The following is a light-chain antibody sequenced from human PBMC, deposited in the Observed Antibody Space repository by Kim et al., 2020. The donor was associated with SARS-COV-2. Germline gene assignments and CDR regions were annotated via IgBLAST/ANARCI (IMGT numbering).Light chain of an antibody. CDR3: QTWGTGIWV. CDR2: LNSDGSH. V-gene: IGLV4-69*01. CDR1: SETSSYT. J-gene: IGLJ1*01. Sequence: AVKLTCTRGSETSSYTLEWHQQQPEKGPRYLMKLNSDGSHSKGDGIPDRFSGSSSGAERYLTISSLQSEDEADYYCQTWGTGIWVFGTGTKVTVL.